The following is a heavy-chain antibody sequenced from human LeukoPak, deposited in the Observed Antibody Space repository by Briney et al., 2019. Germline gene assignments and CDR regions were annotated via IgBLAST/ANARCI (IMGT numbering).Heavy chain of an antibody. CDR2: ISGSGGST. CDR1: GFSFSSYA. V-gene: IGHV3-23*01. D-gene: IGHD5-18*01. Sequence: GGSLRLSCAASGFSFSSYAMSWVRQAPGKGLEWVSAISGSGGSTYYADSVKGRFTISRDNSKNTLYLQMNSLRAEDTAVYYCAKDSEDTAISNWFDPWGQGTLVTVSS. CDR3: AKDSEDTAISNWFDP. J-gene: IGHJ5*02.